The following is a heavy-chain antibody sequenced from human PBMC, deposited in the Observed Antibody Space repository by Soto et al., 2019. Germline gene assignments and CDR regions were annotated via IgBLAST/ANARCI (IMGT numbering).Heavy chain of an antibody. CDR1: GGSFSGYY. CDR3: ARATRYCSGGSCYRRWFDP. J-gene: IGHJ5*02. V-gene: IGHV4-34*01. CDR2: INHSGST. D-gene: IGHD2-15*01. Sequence: PSETLSLTCAVYGGSFSGYYWSWIRQPPGKGLEWIGEINHSGSTNYNPSLKSRVTISVDTSKNQFSLKLSSVTAADTAVYYCARATRYCSGGSCYRRWFDPWGQGTLVTVSS.